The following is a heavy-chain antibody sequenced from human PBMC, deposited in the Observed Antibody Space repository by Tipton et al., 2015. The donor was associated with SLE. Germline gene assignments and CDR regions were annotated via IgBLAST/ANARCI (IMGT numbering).Heavy chain of an antibody. CDR3: ARENWNDAFDI. V-gene: IGHV3-53*01. J-gene: IGHJ3*02. CDR1: GFTVSSKY. D-gene: IGHD1-1*01. Sequence: VQLVQSGGGLIQPGGSLRLSCAASGFTVSSKYMGWVRQAPGKGLEWVSVIYSGGSTYYADSVKGRFTIPRDDSKNTVSLEMNSLRAEDTAVYYFARENWNDAFDIWGQGTRVTVSS. CDR2: IYSGGST.